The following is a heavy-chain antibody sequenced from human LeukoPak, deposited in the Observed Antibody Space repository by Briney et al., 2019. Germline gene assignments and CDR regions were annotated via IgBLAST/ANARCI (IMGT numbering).Heavy chain of an antibody. CDR3: ARPVVRGVITAFDI. Sequence: PSETLSLTCAVSGGSISSGGYSWSWIRQPPGKGLEWIGYIYHSGSTYYNPSLKSRVTMSVDTSKNQFSLKLSSVTAADTAVYYCARPVVRGVITAFDIWGQGTMVTVSS. V-gene: IGHV4-30-2*01. CDR1: GGSISSGGYS. D-gene: IGHD3-10*01. CDR2: IYHSGST. J-gene: IGHJ3*02.